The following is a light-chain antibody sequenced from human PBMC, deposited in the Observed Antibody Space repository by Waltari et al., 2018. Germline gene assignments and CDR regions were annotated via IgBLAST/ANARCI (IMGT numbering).Light chain of an antibody. CDR1: VLGRKY. CDR3: YAATDNNRV. CDR2: QDS. Sequence: SYELTQPSSVSVSPGQTARITCSGDVLGRKYARWFQQKPGQAPVLVIYQDSERPSGIPERFSGSSSGTTVTFTINGAQVEDEADYYCYAATDNNRVFGGGTKLIVL. V-gene: IGLV3-27*01. J-gene: IGLJ3*02.